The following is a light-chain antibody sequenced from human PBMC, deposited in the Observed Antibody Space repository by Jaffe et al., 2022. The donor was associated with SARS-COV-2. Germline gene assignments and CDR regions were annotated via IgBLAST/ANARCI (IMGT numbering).Light chain of an antibody. J-gene: IGKJ1*01. CDR2: GAS. Sequence: EIVMTQSPATLSVSPGERVTLSCRASQSVSSKLAWYQQKPGQAPRLLIYGASTRATGIPVRFSGSGSGTEFTLTITSLQSEDFAVYYCQQYNNWPPWTFGQGTKVEIK. CDR1: QSVSSK. CDR3: QQYNNWPPWT. V-gene: IGKV3-15*01.